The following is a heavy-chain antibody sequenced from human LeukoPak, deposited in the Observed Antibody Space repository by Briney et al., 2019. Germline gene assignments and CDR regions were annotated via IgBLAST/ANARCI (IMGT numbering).Heavy chain of an antibody. Sequence: SETLSLTCTVSGYSMSSGYYWGWIRPPPGKGLEWIGSIFHSGKTYYNPSLKSRVTISVDASKNQFSLKVNSVTAADTAIYYCARVGYNWNLWFDTWGQGTKVTVSS. D-gene: IGHD1-7*01. V-gene: IGHV4-38-2*02. CDR3: ARVGYNWNLWFDT. J-gene: IGHJ3*02. CDR2: IFHSGKT. CDR1: GYSMSSGYY.